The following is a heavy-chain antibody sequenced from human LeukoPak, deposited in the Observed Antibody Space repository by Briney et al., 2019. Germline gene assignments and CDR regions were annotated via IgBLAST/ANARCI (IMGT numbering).Heavy chain of an antibody. J-gene: IGHJ4*02. CDR2: ISSSSINI. CDR3: ARDSIQLWPNAIDF. V-gene: IGHV3-48*01. D-gene: IGHD1-1*01. CDR1: GFTFSGYS. Sequence: KSGGSLRLSCATSGFTFSGYSMNWVRQAPGKGLEWISYISSSSINIHYGDSVKGRFTISRDNAENSLYLQMNSLRAEDTAVYYCARDSIQLWPNAIDFWGQGTLVTVSS.